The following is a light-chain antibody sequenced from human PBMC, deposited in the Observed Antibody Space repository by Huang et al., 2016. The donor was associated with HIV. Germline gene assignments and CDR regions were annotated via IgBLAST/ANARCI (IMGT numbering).Light chain of an antibody. CDR2: GAS. CDR1: QSVSSN. V-gene: IGKV3-15*01. Sequence: EIVMTQSPATLSVSAGERATLSCRASQSVSSNLAWYQQKPGQAPRLLIYGASTRATGIPARFSGSGSGTEFTLTISSLQSEDFAVYYCQQYNIWPPWTFGQGTKVEIK. J-gene: IGKJ1*01. CDR3: QQYNIWPPWT.